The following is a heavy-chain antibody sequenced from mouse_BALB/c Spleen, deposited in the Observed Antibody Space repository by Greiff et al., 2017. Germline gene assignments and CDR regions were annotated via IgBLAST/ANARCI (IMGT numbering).Heavy chain of an antibody. V-gene: IGHV5-12-1*01. CDR2: ISRGGGST. D-gene: IGHD2-4*01. J-gene: IGHJ2*01. Sequence: EVMLVESGGGLVKPGGSLKLSCAASGFAFSSYDMSWVRQTPEKRLEWGAYISRGGGSTYYPDTVKGRFTISRDNAKNTLYLQMSSLKSEDTAMYYCAIEGYDYNFDYSVQLPTLTVSS. CDR3: AIEGYDYNFDY. CDR1: GFAFSSYD.